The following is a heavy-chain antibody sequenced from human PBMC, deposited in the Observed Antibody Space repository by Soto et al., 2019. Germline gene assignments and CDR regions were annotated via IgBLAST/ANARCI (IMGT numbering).Heavy chain of an antibody. J-gene: IGHJ4*02. CDR3: ARYIAASGTYYLDF. V-gene: IGHV4-4*02. D-gene: IGHD6-13*01. Sequence: SVTKSLTCTVAGGTRSSNNWLSWIHKTPGKGLEWIGEIYHSGSTNYNPSLKSRVIISVDTSKNQFSLRLSSVTAADTAVYYCARYIAASGTYYLDFWGQGTLVTVSS. CDR2: IYHSGST. CDR1: GGTRSSNNW.